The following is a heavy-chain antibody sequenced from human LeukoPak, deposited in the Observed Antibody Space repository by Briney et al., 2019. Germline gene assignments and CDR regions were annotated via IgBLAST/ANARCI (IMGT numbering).Heavy chain of an antibody. V-gene: IGHV3-30*04. Sequence: GRSLRLSCAASGFTFSGYAMHWVRQAPGKGLEWVAVISYDGSNKYYADSVKGRFTISRDNSKNTLYLQMNSLRAEDTAVYYCARERVREVATITYYYYYGMDVWGKGTTVTVS. CDR2: ISYDGSNK. J-gene: IGHJ6*04. D-gene: IGHD5-12*01. CDR3: ARERVREVATITYYYYYGMDV. CDR1: GFTFSGYA.